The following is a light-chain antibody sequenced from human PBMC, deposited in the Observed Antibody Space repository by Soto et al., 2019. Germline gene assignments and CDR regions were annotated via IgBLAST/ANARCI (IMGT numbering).Light chain of an antibody. V-gene: IGLV4-69*01. CDR2: LNSDGSH. Sequence: QSVLTQSPSASASLGASVKLTCTLSSGHSSYAIAWHQQQPEKGPRYLMKLNSDGSHSKGDGIPDRFSGSSSGAERYLTISRLQSEDEADYYCQTWGTGIHVLGGGTQLTVL. CDR1: SGHSSYA. J-gene: IGLJ7*01. CDR3: QTWGTGIHV.